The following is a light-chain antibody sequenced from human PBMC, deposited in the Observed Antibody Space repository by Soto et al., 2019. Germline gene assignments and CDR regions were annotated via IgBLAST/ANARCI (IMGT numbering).Light chain of an antibody. CDR3: QQYGSSPPRT. CDR2: GAS. J-gene: IGKJ1*01. Sequence: EIVLTQSPGILSLSPGERATLSCRASQSVSNDFLAWYQQKPGQAPRLLIYGASTWATDVPDRFSGSGSGADFTLSISRLEPEDFAVYYCQQYGSSPPRTFGQGTKVEMK. CDR1: QSVSNDF. V-gene: IGKV3-20*01.